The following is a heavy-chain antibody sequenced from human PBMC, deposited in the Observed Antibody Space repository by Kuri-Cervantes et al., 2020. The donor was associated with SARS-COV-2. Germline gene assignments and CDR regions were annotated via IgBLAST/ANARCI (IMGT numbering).Heavy chain of an antibody. CDR1: GFTFSSYG. J-gene: IGHJ4*02. CDR2: IIPILGTT. V-gene: IGHV1-69*06. Sequence: KISCAASGFTFSSYGMHWVRQAPGQGLEWMGGIIPILGTTNYAQKFQGRLTISADKSSGTAYMYLSSLRSEDTATYFCARDHRGSDYSASTDYWGQGTLVTVSS. D-gene: IGHD4-17*01. CDR3: ARDHRGSDYSASTDY.